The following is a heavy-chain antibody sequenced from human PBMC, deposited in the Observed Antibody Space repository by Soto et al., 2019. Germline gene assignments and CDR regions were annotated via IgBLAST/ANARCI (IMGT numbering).Heavy chain of an antibody. Sequence: PGGSLRLSCAASGFTFSSYEMNWVRQAPGKGLEWVSYISSSGSTIYYADSVKGRFTISRDNAKNSLYLQMNSLRAEDTAVYYCARDRGFTMIVVLFDYWGQGTLVTVSS. D-gene: IGHD3-22*01. CDR2: ISSSGSTI. CDR1: GFTFSSYE. CDR3: ARDRGFTMIVVLFDY. V-gene: IGHV3-48*03. J-gene: IGHJ4*02.